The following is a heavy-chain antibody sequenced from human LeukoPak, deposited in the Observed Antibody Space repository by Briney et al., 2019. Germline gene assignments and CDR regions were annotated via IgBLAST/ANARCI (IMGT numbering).Heavy chain of an antibody. J-gene: IGHJ5*02. D-gene: IGHD3-10*01. CDR3: ASSPFLWFGEGWFDP. CDR2: INSDGSST. Sequence: GGSLRLSCAASGFTFSSYWMHWVRQAPGKGLVWVSRINSDGSSTSYADSVKGRFTISRDNAKNTLYLQMNSLRAEDTAVYYRASSPFLWFGEGWFDPWGQGTLVTVSS. CDR1: GFTFSSYW. V-gene: IGHV3-74*01.